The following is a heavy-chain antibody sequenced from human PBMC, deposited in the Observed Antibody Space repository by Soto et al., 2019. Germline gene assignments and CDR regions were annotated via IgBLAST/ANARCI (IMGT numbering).Heavy chain of an antibody. CDR1: GFTFSDYY. D-gene: IGHD4-4*01. V-gene: IGHV3-11*01. CDR3: GREVEGGDYSTYESYYCGMDV. CDR2: ISSSGSTI. J-gene: IGHJ6*02. Sequence: QVQLVESGGGLVKPGGSLRLSCAASGFTFSDYYMSWIRQAPGKGLEWVSYISSSGSTIYYADSVKGRFTISRDNAKNSLYLQINSLRAEDTAVYYCGREVEGGDYSTYESYYCGMDVWGQGTTVTVSS.